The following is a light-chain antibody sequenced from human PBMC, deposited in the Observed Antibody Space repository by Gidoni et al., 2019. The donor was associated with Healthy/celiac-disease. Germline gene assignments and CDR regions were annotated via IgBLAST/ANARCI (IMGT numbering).Light chain of an antibody. Sequence: VFWMTQSPSLLSASTGDRVTISCRMSQGISSYLAWNQQKPGKAPELLIYAASTLQGGVPSRFGGGESGTAFTLTIGCLQSKVFATTSCQQYNGFPRTFGQGTKVEIK. J-gene: IGKJ1*01. V-gene: IGKV1D-8*01. CDR2: AAS. CDR3: QQYNGFPRT. CDR1: QGISSY.